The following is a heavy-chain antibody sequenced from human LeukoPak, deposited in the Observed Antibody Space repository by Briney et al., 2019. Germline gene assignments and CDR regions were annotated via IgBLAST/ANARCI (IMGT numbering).Heavy chain of an antibody. CDR3: AREVVVPAAIRYYYYYYMDV. V-gene: IGHV3-53*01. CDR2: IYNGGST. CDR1: GFTVSSNY. D-gene: IGHD2-2*02. Sequence: GGSLRLSCAASGFTVSSNYMSWVRQAPGKGLEWVSVIYNGGSTYYADSVKGRFTISRDNSKNTLYLQMNSLRAEDTAVYYCAREVVVPAAIRYYYYYYMDVWGKGTTVTVSS. J-gene: IGHJ6*03.